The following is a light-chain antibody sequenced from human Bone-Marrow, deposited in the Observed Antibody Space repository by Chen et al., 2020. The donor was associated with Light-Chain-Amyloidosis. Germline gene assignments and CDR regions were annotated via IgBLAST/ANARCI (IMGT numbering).Light chain of an antibody. J-gene: IGLJ1*01. CDR2: EVS. V-gene: IGLV2-14*01. Sequence: QSALTQPASVSGSPGQSITISCTGTSSDVGGYNYVSWYQQHPGKAPKLMIYEVSNRPSGVSNRFSGSTSGNTASLIISGLQAEDEADYYCSSYTSSSTYVFGTGTKVTVL. CDR3: SSYTSSSTYV. CDR1: SSDVGGYNY.